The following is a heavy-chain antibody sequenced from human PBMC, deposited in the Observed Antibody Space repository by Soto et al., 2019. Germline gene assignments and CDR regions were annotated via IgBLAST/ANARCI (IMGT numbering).Heavy chain of an antibody. J-gene: IGHJ3*02. CDR3: ARSPLRYFDWLLSGDAFDI. Sequence: GGSLRLSCAASGFTFSSYAMHWVRQAPGKGLEYVSAISSNGGSTYYANSVKGRFTISRDNSKNTLYLQMGSLRAEDMAVYYCARSPLRYFDWLLSGDAFDIWDQGTMVTVSS. CDR2: ISSNGGST. D-gene: IGHD3-9*01. CDR1: GFTFSSYA. V-gene: IGHV3-64*01.